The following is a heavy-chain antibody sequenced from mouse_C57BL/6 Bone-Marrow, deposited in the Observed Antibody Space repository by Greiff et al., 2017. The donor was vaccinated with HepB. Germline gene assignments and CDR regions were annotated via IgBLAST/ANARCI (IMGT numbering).Heavy chain of an antibody. CDR1: GYTFTSYW. CDR3: AISLIYYYGSSYLFAY. CDR2: IHPSDSDT. V-gene: IGHV1-74*01. J-gene: IGHJ3*01. D-gene: IGHD1-1*01. Sequence: QVQLQQSGAELVKPGASVKVSCKASGYTFTSYWMHWVKQRPGQGLEWIGRIHPSDSDTNYNQKFKGKATLTVDKSSSTAYMQLSSLTSEDSAVYYCAISLIYYYGSSYLFAYWGQGTLVTVSA.